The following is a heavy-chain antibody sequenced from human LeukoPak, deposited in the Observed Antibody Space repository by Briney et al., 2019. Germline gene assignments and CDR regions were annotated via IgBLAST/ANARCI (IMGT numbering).Heavy chain of an antibody. Sequence: PGGSLRLSCAASGFTFSSYAMSWVRQAPGKGLEWVSAISGSGGSTYYADSVKGRFTISRDNSKNTLYLQMNSLRAEDTAVYYCARSSSWYGYFDYWGQGTLVTVSS. CDR3: ARSSSWYGYFDY. D-gene: IGHD6-13*01. CDR1: GFTFSSYA. V-gene: IGHV3-23*01. CDR2: ISGSGGST. J-gene: IGHJ4*02.